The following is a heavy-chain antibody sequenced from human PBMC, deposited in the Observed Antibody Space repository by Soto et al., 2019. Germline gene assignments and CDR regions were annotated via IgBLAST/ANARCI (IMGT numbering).Heavy chain of an antibody. J-gene: IGHJ6*02. Sequence: GGSLRLSCAASGFTFSGSAMHWVRQASGKGLEWVGRIRSKANSYATAYAASVKGRFTISRDDSKNTAYLQMNSLKTEDTAVYYCTLTGYGDYFSPYYYYYGMDVWGQGTTVTVSS. CDR3: TLTGYGDYFSPYYYYYGMDV. CDR1: GFTFSGSA. V-gene: IGHV3-73*01. CDR2: IRSKANSYAT. D-gene: IGHD4-17*01.